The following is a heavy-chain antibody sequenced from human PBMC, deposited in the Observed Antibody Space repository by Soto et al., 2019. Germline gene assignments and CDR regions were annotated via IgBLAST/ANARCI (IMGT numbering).Heavy chain of an antibody. V-gene: IGHV3-23*01. CDR2: ISGSGRST. CDR3: AKRLNTYYFDY. Sequence: PGGSLRLSCAASGFTFSSYAMSWVRQAPGKGLEWVSAISGSGRSTFHADSVKGRFTISRDNSQNTLYLQMNSLRVEDTAVYYCAKRLNTYYFDYWGQGTQVTVSS. J-gene: IGHJ4*02. D-gene: IGHD2-21*02. CDR1: GFTFSSYA.